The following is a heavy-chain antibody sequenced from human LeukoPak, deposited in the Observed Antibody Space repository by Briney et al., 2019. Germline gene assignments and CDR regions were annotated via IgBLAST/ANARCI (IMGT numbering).Heavy chain of an antibody. V-gene: IGHV3-30*18. Sequence: GGSLRLSCAASEFTFSSYGMHWVRQAPGKGLEWVAVISYDGSNKYYADSVKGRFTISRDNSKNTLYLQMNSLRAEDTAVYYCAKVRVRGTAVFDYWGQGTLVTVSS. D-gene: IGHD3-16*01. CDR3: AKVRVRGTAVFDY. CDR2: ISYDGSNK. CDR1: EFTFSSYG. J-gene: IGHJ4*02.